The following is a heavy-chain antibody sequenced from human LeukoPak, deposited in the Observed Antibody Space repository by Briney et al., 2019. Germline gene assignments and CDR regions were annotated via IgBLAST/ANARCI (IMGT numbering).Heavy chain of an antibody. CDR1: GASISNYY. CDR2: IYNDGST. J-gene: IGHJ4*02. Sequence: SETLSLTCIVSGASISNYYLRWIRQPAGKGPEWIGRIYNDGSTNYNSSLRSRITMSLDTSTNQFSLKLTSVTAADTGVYYCARFGGSGDTRGYFDNWGQVTLVTVSS. CDR3: ARFGGSGDTRGYFDN. V-gene: IGHV4-4*07. D-gene: IGHD2-15*01.